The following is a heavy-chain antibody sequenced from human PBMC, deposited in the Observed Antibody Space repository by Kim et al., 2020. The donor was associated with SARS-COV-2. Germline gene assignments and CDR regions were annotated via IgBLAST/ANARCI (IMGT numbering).Heavy chain of an antibody. CDR2: ISYDGSNK. CDR3: AKEKGDYSYYYYGMDV. D-gene: IGHD4-17*01. CDR1: GFTFSSYG. Sequence: GGSLRLSCAASGFTFSSYGMHWVRQAPGKGLEWVAVISYDGSNKYYADSVKGRFTIYRDNSKNTLYLQMNSLRAEDMAVYYCAKEKGDYSYYYYGMDVWGHRTTVTVSS. J-gene: IGHJ6*02. V-gene: IGHV3-30*18.